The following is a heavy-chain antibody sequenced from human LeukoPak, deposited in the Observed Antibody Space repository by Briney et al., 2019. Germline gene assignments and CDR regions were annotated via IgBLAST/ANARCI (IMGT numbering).Heavy chain of an antibody. D-gene: IGHD3-3*01. CDR1: GFTFSNYG. V-gene: IGHV3-21*01. J-gene: IGHJ3*02. CDR3: ARVMTTLEWLFDAFDI. Sequence: GGSLRLSCAASGFTFSNYGMSWVRQTPRKGLEWVSCISGSGSYIYYADSVKGRFTISRDNAKNSLYLQMNSLRAEDTAVYYCARVMTTLEWLFDAFDIWGQGTMVTVSS. CDR2: ISGSGSYI.